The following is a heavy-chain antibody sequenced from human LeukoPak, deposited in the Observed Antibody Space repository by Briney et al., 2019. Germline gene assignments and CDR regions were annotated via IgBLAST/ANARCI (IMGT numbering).Heavy chain of an antibody. Sequence: PGGSLRLSCAASGFTFSSYSMNWVRQAPGKGLEWVSSISSSSSYIYYADSVKGRFTISRDNAKNSLYLQMNSLRAEDTAVYYCARDIEGPVGGYYFDYWGQGTLVTVSS. D-gene: IGHD3-16*02. CDR3: ARDIEGPVGGYYFDY. CDR2: ISSSSSYI. J-gene: IGHJ4*02. CDR1: GFTFSSYS. V-gene: IGHV3-21*01.